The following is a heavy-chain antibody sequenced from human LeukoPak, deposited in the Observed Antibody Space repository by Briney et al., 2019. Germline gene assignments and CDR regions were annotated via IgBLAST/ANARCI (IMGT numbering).Heavy chain of an antibody. CDR2: INPSGGST. Sequence: ASVKVSCKASGYTFTNYYMHWVRQAPGQGLEWMGIINPSGGSTSYAQKFQGRVTMTRDTSTSTVYVELSSLRSEDMAVYFCARVDAEGSGVKYFDYWGQGTLVTVSS. CDR3: ARVDAEGSGVKYFDY. V-gene: IGHV1-46*01. J-gene: IGHJ4*02. D-gene: IGHD3-10*01. CDR1: GYTFTNYY.